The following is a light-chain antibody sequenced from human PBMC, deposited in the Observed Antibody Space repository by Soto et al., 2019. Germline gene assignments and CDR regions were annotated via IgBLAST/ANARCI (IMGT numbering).Light chain of an antibody. J-gene: IGKJ1*01. CDR1: QSVSSSY. V-gene: IGKV3-20*01. CDR3: QQYGSSRT. Sequence: ELVLTQSPGTLSLSTGERATLSCRASQSVSSSYLAWYQQKPGQAPRLLIYGASSRATGIPDRFSGSGSGTDFTLTISRLEPEDFAVYYCQQYGSSRTFGQGTKVDIK. CDR2: GAS.